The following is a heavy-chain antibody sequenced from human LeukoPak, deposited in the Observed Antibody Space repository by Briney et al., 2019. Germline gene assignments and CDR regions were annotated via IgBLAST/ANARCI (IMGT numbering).Heavy chain of an antibody. J-gene: IGHJ6*02. Sequence: PGGSLRLSCAASGFTFSSYAMPWVRQAPGKGLEWVAVISYDGSNKYYADSVKGRFTISRDNSKNTLYLQMNSLRSEDTAVYYCARSHYDFWSGYYTGTGYYYYGMDVWGQGTTVTVSS. CDR2: ISYDGSNK. D-gene: IGHD3-3*01. V-gene: IGHV3-30-3*01. CDR3: ARSHYDFWSGYYTGTGYYYYGMDV. CDR1: GFTFSSYA.